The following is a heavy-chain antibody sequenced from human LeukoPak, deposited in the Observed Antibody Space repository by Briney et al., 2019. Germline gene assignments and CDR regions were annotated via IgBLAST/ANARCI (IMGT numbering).Heavy chain of an antibody. Sequence: SETLSLTCTVSGGSIGSYYWSWIRQPPGKGLEWIGYIYYSGSTNYNPSLKSRVTISVDTSKNQFSLKLSSVTAADTAVYYCARTPPPYYYDSSGYYYYFFDYWGQGTLVTVSS. D-gene: IGHD3-22*01. CDR3: ARTPPPYYYDSSGYYYYFFDY. CDR1: GGSIGSYY. J-gene: IGHJ4*02. CDR2: IYYSGST. V-gene: IGHV4-59*01.